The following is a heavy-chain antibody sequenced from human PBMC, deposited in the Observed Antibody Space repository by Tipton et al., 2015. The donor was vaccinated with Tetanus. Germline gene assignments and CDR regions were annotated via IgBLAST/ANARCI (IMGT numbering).Heavy chain of an antibody. Sequence: TLSLTCAVSGGSITSDNHYWSWIRQPPGKGLEWIGYIYHSGLTYYNASLKSRLDLSLDTSKNQFSLRLTSVTVADTAVYYCARDQGIAAAGRWFDPWGQGTLGTVSS. D-gene: IGHD6-13*01. CDR1: GGSITSDNHY. CDR2: IYHSGLT. CDR3: ARDQGIAAAGRWFDP. J-gene: IGHJ5*02. V-gene: IGHV4-31*11.